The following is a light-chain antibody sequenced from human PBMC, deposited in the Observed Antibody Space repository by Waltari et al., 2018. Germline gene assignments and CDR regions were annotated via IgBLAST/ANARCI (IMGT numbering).Light chain of an antibody. CDR2: DVS. Sequence: QSALTQPASVSGSPGQSIPISCTGSNSDVGTYNYVFWYQQYPRKAPKLLIHDVSSRPSGTSYRFSGSKSGNTASLTISGLQAEDEADYYCSSYTTSDVVVFGGGTKVTVL. CDR3: SSYTTSDVVV. V-gene: IGLV2-14*03. CDR1: NSDVGTYNY. J-gene: IGLJ2*01.